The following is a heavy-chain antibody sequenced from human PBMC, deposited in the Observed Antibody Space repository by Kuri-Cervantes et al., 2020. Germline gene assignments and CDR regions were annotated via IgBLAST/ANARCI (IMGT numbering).Heavy chain of an antibody. CDR2: ISWNSGSI. D-gene: IGHD2-2*01. Sequence: SLKISCAASGFTFDDYAMHWVRQAPGKGLEWVSGISWNSGSIGYADSVKGRFTISRDNAKNSLYLQMNSLRDEDTAVYYCARDHCSSTSCYPANFDYWGQGTLVTVSS. V-gene: IGHV3-9*01. J-gene: IGHJ4*02. CDR1: GFTFDDYA. CDR3: ARDHCSSTSCYPANFDY.